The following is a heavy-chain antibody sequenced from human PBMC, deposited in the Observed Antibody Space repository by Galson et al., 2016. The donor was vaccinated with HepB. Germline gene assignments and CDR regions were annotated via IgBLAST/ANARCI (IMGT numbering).Heavy chain of an antibody. V-gene: IGHV1-2*04. CDR2: INPNSGGT. D-gene: IGHD6-6*01. CDR1: GYTFIGYY. Sequence: SVKVSCKASGYTFIGYYMFWVRQAPGQGLEWMGWINPNSGGTNFAQKFQGWVSMTRDTSIRTAYMELSRLRSDDTAVYYCARGPPEYFRSLFRYGMDVWGQGTTVTFSS. J-gene: IGHJ6*02. CDR3: ARGPPEYFRSLFRYGMDV.